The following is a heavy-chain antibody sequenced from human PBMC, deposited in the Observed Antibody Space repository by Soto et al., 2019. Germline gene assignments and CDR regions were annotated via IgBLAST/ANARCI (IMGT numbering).Heavy chain of an antibody. V-gene: IGHV4-59*08. CDR1: GGSISSYY. CDR3: ARRTYYYDSSGPNWFDP. J-gene: IGHJ5*02. Sequence: PSETLSLTCTVSGGSISSYYWSWIRQPPGKGLEWTGYIYYSGSTNYNPSLKSRVTISVDTSKNQFSLKLSSVTAADTAVYYCARRTYYYDSSGPNWFDPWGQGTLVTVSS. CDR2: IYYSGST. D-gene: IGHD3-22*01.